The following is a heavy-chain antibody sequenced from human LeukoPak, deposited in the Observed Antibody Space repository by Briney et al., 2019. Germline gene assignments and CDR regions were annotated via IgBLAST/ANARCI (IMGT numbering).Heavy chain of an antibody. D-gene: IGHD5-18*01. J-gene: IGHJ4*02. V-gene: IGHV3-53*01. CDR3: ARRDSYGYEYDY. CDR2: IYSGGST. Sequence: PGGSLRLSCAASGFTVSSNYMSWVRQAPGKGLEWVSVIYSGGSTHYADSVKGRFTISRDNSKNTLYLQMNSLRAEDTAVYYCARRDSYGYEYDYWGQGTLVTVSS. CDR1: GFTVSSNY.